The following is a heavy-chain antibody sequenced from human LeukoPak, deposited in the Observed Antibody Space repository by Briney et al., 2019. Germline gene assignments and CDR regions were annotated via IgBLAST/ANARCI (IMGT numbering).Heavy chain of an antibody. Sequence: ASVKVSCKASGYTFTGYYMHWVRQAPGQGLEWMGWIYPNGGATKYAQKFQGRVTMTRDTSISTAYMELSGLRSDDTAVYYCGTLLSNGPFDYWGQGSLVTVSS. J-gene: IGHJ4*02. CDR3: GTLLSNGPFDY. V-gene: IGHV1-2*02. CDR2: IYPNGGAT. CDR1: GYTFTGYY.